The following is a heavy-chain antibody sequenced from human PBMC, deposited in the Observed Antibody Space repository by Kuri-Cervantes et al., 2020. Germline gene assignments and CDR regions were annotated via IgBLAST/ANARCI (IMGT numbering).Heavy chain of an antibody. V-gene: IGHV3-33*08. J-gene: IGHJ3*02. CDR1: GFTFSSYE. D-gene: IGHD5-12*01. CDR3: ARDLSGYDERAVADAFDI. Sequence: LSLTCAASGFTFSSYEMNWVRQAPGKGLEWVAVIWYDGSNKYYADSVKGRFTISRDNSKNTLYLQMNSLRAEDTAVYYCARDLSGYDERAVADAFDIWGQGTMVTVSS. CDR2: IWYDGSNK.